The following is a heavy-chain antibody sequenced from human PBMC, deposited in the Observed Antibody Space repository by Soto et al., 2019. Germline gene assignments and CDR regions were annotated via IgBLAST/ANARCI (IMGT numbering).Heavy chain of an antibody. J-gene: IGHJ2*01. CDR2: ISYDGSNK. CDR1: GFTFSSYG. CDR3: AKPRRGYCSGGSCYYWYFDL. V-gene: IGHV3-30*18. Sequence: QVQLVESGGGVVQPGRSLRLSCAASGFTFSSYGMHWVRQAPGKGLEWVAVISYDGSNKYYADSVKGRFTISRDNSKNTLYLQMNSLRAEDTVVYYCAKPRRGYCSGGSCYYWYFDLWGRGTLVTVSS. D-gene: IGHD2-15*01.